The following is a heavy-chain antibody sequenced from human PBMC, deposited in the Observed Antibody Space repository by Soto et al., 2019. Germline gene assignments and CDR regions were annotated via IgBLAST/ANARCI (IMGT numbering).Heavy chain of an antibody. D-gene: IGHD3-10*01. CDR3: VRRGDYYGMDV. Sequence: QPGGSLRLSCAASGFTFSSSEMDWVRQAPGKGLEWVSYISTSGVKIYYGDSVKGRFTISRDNADGSLVLEMSSLRPEDAGVYHCVRRGDYYGMDVWGPGTTVTVSS. CDR1: GFTFSSSE. CDR2: ISTSGVKI. J-gene: IGHJ6*02. V-gene: IGHV3-48*03.